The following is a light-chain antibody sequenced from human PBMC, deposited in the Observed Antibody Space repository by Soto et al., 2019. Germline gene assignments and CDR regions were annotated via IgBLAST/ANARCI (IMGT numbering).Light chain of an antibody. CDR2: GAS. CDR3: QQYYNWPRT. CDR1: QSLGSD. V-gene: IGKV3-15*01. J-gene: IGKJ1*01. Sequence: EIVMAHSPCTLSLSPGDTATLSCRASQSLGSDLAWYQQKPGQAPRLLIFGASARPTGIPARISGSGSGTEFTLTISSLRSEDFAVYFCQQYYNWPRTFGQGTKVDIK.